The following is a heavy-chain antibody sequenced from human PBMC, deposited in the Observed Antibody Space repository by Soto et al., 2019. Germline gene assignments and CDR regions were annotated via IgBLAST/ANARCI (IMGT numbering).Heavy chain of an antibody. D-gene: IGHD1-26*01. J-gene: IGHJ4*02. Sequence: GGSLRLSCAASGFTFSSFSSYDMHWVRQAPGKGLEWVAEISFDGNKKDYADSVKGRFTISRDNSQNILYLQMNRLRSEDTAVYYCARDSLYSGSYFAYWGPGTLVTVSS. V-gene: IGHV3-30-3*01. CDR1: GFTFSSFSSYD. CDR3: ARDSLYSGSYFAY. CDR2: ISFDGNKK.